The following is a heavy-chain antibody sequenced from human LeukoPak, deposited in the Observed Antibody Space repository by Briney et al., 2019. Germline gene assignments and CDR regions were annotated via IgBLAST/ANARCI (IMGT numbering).Heavy chain of an antibody. Sequence: SETLSLTCTVSGDSINTKNYYWGWIRQPPGKGLEWIGSIYYSGNTYYNPSLKSRVTLSIDTSKNQFSLRLSSVTAADTAVYHCARHSYGTFDYWGQGTLVSVSS. CDR2: IYYSGNT. D-gene: IGHD5-18*01. CDR1: GDSINTKNYY. J-gene: IGHJ4*02. V-gene: IGHV4-39*01. CDR3: ARHSYGTFDY.